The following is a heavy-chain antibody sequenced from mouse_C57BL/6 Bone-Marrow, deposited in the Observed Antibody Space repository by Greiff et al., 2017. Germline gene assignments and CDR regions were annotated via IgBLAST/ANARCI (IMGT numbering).Heavy chain of an antibody. J-gene: IGHJ4*01. Sequence: VQLKQSVAELVRPGASVKLSCTASGFHIKNTYMHWVKQRPEQGLEWIGRIDPANGNTKYAPKFQGKATITADTSSNTAYLQLSSLTSEDTAIYYCAPYAMDYWGQGTSVTVSS. CDR1: GFHIKNTY. CDR2: IDPANGNT. CDR3: APYAMDY. V-gene: IGHV14-3*01.